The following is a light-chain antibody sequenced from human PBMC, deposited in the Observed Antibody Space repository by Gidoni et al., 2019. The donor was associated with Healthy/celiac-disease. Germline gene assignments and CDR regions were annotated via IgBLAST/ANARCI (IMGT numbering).Light chain of an antibody. V-gene: IGKV1-39*01. CDR3: QQSYSTRFT. CDR1: QSISSY. Sequence: DIQMTQSPSSLSASVGDRVTITCRASQSISSYLNWYQQKPGKAPKLLIYAASSLQSGVPSRFSGSGSGTDFTLTISSLQPEDFANYYCQQSYSTRFTFGPGTKVEIK. CDR2: AAS. J-gene: IGKJ3*01.